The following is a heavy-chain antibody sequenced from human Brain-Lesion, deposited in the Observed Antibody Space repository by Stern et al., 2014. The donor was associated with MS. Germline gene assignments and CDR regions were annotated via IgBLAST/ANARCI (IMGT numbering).Heavy chain of an antibody. CDR1: GYIFTGYY. V-gene: IGHV1-2*02. J-gene: IGHJ6*02. Sequence: QVQLGQSGAEVKKPGASVKVSCKTSGYIFTGYYIHWVRQAPGQGLEWMAWIHPNTGGTKYAQKFQGRVTMSRDTSISTAYVELSSLTSDDTAVYYCARDQRGITIFGVVTDYYYLGMDVWGQGTTVTVSS. CDR2: IHPNTGGT. CDR3: ARDQRGITIFGVVTDYYYLGMDV. D-gene: IGHD3-3*01.